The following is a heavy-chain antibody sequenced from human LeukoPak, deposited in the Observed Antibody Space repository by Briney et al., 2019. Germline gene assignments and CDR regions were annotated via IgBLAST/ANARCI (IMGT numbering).Heavy chain of an antibody. J-gene: IGHJ5*02. D-gene: IGHD6-6*01. CDR2: ISYDGSNK. Sequence: GGSLRLSCAASGFTFSSYGMHWVRQAAGKGLEWVAVISYDGSNKYYADSVKGRFTISRDISKNTLYLQMNSLTTEDTAVYYCARDRSNCFDPWGQGTLVTVSS. CDR1: GFTFSSYG. CDR3: ARDRSNCFDP. V-gene: IGHV3-30*03.